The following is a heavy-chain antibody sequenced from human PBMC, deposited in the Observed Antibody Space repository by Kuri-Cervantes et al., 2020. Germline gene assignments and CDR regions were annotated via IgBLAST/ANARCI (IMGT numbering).Heavy chain of an antibody. D-gene: IGHD3-16*01. Sequence: GESLKISCAASGFTFSDYYMSWIRQAPGKGLEWVSAISGSGGSTYYADSVKGRFAISRDNSRNTLYLQMNSLRAEDTAVYYCTSQGEWGGFDYWGQGTLVTVSS. CDR3: TSQGEWGGFDY. V-gene: IGHV3-23*01. CDR2: ISGSGGST. J-gene: IGHJ4*02. CDR1: GFTFSDYY.